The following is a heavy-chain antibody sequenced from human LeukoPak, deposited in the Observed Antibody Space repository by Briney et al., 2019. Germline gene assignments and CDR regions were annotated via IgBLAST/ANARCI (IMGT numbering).Heavy chain of an antibody. J-gene: IGHJ4*02. V-gene: IGHV4-59*01. D-gene: IGHD2-21*02. CDR3: ARDVYYGGDCSYFDS. Sequence: SETLSLTCTVSGGSLSSYYWSWTRQPPGKGLEWIGYIYSSGSTNYNPSLKSRVTLSLDTSRNQFSLKLTSVTAADTAVYYCARDVYYGGDCSYFDSWGQGTLVTVSS. CDR2: IYSSGST. CDR1: GGSLSSYY.